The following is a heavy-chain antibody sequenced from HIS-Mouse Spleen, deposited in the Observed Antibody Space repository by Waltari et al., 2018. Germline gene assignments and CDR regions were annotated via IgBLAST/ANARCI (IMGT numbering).Heavy chain of an antibody. CDR1: GGSISSSSYY. J-gene: IGHJ2*01. CDR3: AREIPYSSSWYDWYFDL. Sequence: QLQLQESGPGLVKPSETLSLTCTVSGGSISSSSYYWGWIRQPPGKGLGWIGSIYYSGSPSSNPSLKSRVTISVDTSKNQFSLKRSSVTAADTAVYYCAREIPYSSSWYDWYFDLWGRGTLVTVSS. D-gene: IGHD6-13*01. CDR2: IYYSGSP. V-gene: IGHV4-39*07.